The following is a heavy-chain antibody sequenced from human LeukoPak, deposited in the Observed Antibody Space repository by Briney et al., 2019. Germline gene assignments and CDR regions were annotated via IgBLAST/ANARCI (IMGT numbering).Heavy chain of an antibody. Sequence: SVKVSCKASGGTFSSYAISWVRQAPGQGLEWMGRIIPILGIANYAQKFQGRVTITADKSASTAYMELSSLRSEDTAVYYCARRLTPYYDILTGYRGFDPWGQGTLVTVSS. V-gene: IGHV1-69*04. D-gene: IGHD3-9*01. CDR1: GGTFSSYA. CDR3: ARRLTPYYDILTGYRGFDP. CDR2: IIPILGIA. J-gene: IGHJ5*02.